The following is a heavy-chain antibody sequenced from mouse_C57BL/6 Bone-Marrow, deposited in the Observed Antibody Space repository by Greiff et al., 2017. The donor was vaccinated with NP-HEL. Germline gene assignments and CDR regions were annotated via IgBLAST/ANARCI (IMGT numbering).Heavy chain of an antibody. CDR3: ARQRGGSPFAY. CDR2: LSSGGSYT. D-gene: IGHD6-1*01. V-gene: IGHV5-6*01. CDR1: GFTFSSYG. Sequence: EVQVVESGGDLVKPGGSLKLSCAASGFTFSSYGMSWVRQTPDKRLEWVATLSSGGSYTYYPDSVKGRFTISRDNAKNTLYLQMSSLKSEDTAMYYCARQRGGSPFAYWGQGTLVTVSA. J-gene: IGHJ3*01.